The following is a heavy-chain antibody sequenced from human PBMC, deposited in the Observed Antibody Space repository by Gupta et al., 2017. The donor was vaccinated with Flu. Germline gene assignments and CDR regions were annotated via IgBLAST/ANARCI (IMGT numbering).Heavy chain of an antibody. CDR1: GFTCRDYD. J-gene: IGHJ2*01. CDR3: AKSSAASGTKYFDL. D-gene: IGHD6-13*01. V-gene: IGHV3-9*01. Sequence: EVQLVESGGGLVQPGRSLRLSCAASGFTCRDYDISWVRQAPGEVLEWVSGISWNSGVRDYADSVKGRFTISMDNTKSSLYLQMNSLRAEDTALYFCAKSSAASGTKYFDLWGRGTLVTVSS. CDR2: ISWNSGVR.